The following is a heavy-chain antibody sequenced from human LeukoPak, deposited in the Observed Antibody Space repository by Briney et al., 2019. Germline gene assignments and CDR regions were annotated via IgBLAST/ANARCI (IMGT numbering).Heavy chain of an antibody. Sequence: PGGSLRLSCAASGFTFSSYWMSWVRQAPGKGLEWVSVIYSGGSTYYADSVKGRFTISRDNSKNTLYLQMNSLRAEDTAVYYCARDNRGNRMLYYYYGMDVWGQGTTVTVSS. CDR2: IYSGGST. V-gene: IGHV3-66*01. D-gene: IGHD2-8*01. CDR1: GFTFSSYW. J-gene: IGHJ6*02. CDR3: ARDNRGNRMLYYYYGMDV.